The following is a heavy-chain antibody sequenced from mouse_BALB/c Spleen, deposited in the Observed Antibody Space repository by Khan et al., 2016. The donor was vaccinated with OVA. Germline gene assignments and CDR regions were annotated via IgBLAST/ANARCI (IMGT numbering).Heavy chain of an antibody. D-gene: IGHD1-1*01. V-gene: IGHV9-1*02. CDR2: INTYTGES. CDR1: GYTFRNYG. Sequence: QIQLVQSGPELKKPGETVNISCKASGYTFRNYGMNWVKQAPGKGLKWMGWINTYTGESTYVDDFKGRFAFSLDTSASSAYLQINNLKNEDLATYFCTRDGRSLDYWGQGTTLTVSS. CDR3: TRDGRSLDY. J-gene: IGHJ2*01.